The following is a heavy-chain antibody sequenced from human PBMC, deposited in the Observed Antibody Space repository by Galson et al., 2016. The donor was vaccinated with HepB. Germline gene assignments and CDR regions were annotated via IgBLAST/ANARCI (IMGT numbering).Heavy chain of an antibody. Sequence: SVKVSCKASGGTFSSYAISWVRQAPGQGPEWMGGIIPIFDSAENAQKFQGRVTITADESTRIAYMELRSLRSEDTAVYYCARVSGSYFDYWGQGTLVTVSS. CDR3: ARVSGSYFDY. CDR1: GGTFSSYA. D-gene: IGHD2-15*01. V-gene: IGHV1-69*13. J-gene: IGHJ4*02. CDR2: IIPIFDSA.